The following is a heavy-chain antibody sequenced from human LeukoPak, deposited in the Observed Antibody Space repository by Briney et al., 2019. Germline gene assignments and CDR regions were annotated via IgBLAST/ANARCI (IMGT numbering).Heavy chain of an antibody. D-gene: IGHD3-10*01. CDR2: INPNSGGT. V-gene: IGHV1-2*02. Sequence: GASVKVSCKASGYTFTGYYMHWVRQAPGQGLEWMGWINPNSGGTNYAQKFQGRVTMTRDTSISTAYMELSRLRSDDTAVYYCARGKGIPYYDSGSYGVYWGQGTLVTVSS. CDR1: GYTFTGYY. J-gene: IGHJ4*02. CDR3: ARGKGIPYYDSGSYGVY.